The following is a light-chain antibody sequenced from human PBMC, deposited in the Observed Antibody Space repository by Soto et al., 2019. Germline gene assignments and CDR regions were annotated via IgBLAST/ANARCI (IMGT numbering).Light chain of an antibody. V-gene: IGLV2-14*01. CDR1: SSDVGGYNY. Sequence: LTQPASVSGSPGQSITISCTGTSSDVGGYNYVSWYQQHPGKAPKLMIYDVSNRPSGVSNRFSDSKSGNTASLTISGLQAEDEADYYCSSYTSSSAFVFGTGTKVTVL. CDR3: SSYTSSSAFV. CDR2: DVS. J-gene: IGLJ1*01.